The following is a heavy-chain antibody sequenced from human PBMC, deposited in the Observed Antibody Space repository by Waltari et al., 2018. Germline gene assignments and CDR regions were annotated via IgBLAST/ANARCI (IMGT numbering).Heavy chain of an antibody. Sequence: QVQLVESGGGVVQPGRSLRLSCAASGFTFSSYGMHWVRQAPGKGLEWGAGIWYEGSNKYYADSVKGRFTISRDNSKNTLYLQMNSLRAEDTAVYYCARETELWFDYWGQGTLVTVSS. V-gene: IGHV3-33*01. CDR3: ARETELWFDY. CDR2: IWYEGSNK. CDR1: GFTFSSYG. J-gene: IGHJ4*02. D-gene: IGHD5-18*01.